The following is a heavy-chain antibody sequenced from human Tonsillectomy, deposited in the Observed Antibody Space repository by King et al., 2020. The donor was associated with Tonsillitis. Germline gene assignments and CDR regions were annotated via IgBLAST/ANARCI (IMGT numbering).Heavy chain of an antibody. CDR3: AKLGYSSGWYGYFDY. CDR2: ISGSAGST. J-gene: IGHJ4*02. Sequence: VQLVESGGGLVQPGGSLRLSCAASGFTFSSYAMTWVRQAPGKGLEWVSAISGSAGSTYYADSVKGRFTISRDNSKNTLYLQMNSLRAEDTAVYYCAKLGYSSGWYGYFDYWRKGTLVTVSS. D-gene: IGHD6-19*01. CDR1: GFTFSSYA. V-gene: IGHV3-23*04.